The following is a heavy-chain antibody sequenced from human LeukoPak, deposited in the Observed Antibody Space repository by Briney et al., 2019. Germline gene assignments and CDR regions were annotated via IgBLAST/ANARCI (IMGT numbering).Heavy chain of an antibody. D-gene: IGHD5-18*01. CDR1: GYTFTGYY. J-gene: IGHJ4*02. Sequence: ASVKVSCKASGYTFTGYYMHWVRQAPGQGLEWMGWINPNNGGTNYAQKFQGRVTMTRGTSISTAHMELNRLRSDDTAVYYCARDPYSNYFDYWGQGTLVTVSS. V-gene: IGHV1-2*02. CDR2: INPNNGGT. CDR3: ARDPYSNYFDY.